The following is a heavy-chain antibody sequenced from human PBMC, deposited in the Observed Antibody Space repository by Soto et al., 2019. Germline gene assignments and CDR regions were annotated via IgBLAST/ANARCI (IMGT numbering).Heavy chain of an antibody. CDR2: VYSGGST. D-gene: IGHD6-6*01. Sequence: GGSLRLSCAASGFTVSSNYMSWVRQAPGKGLAWVSVVYSGGSTYYADSVKGRFTISRHNSKNTLYLQMNSLRAEDTAVYYCARDSALEYSSSSDVGVYYYYYMDVWGKGTTVTVPS. J-gene: IGHJ6*03. V-gene: IGHV3-53*04. CDR1: GFTVSSNY. CDR3: ARDSALEYSSSSDVGVYYYYYMDV.